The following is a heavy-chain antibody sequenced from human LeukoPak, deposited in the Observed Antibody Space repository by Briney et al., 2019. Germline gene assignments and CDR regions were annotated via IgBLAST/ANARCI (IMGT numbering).Heavy chain of an antibody. CDR2: ISRGGSSI. D-gene: IGHD4-17*01. CDR3: ARVYGDYNFYGMDV. CDR1: GFTFSSYA. J-gene: IGHJ6*04. V-gene: IGHV3-48*03. Sequence: GGSLRLSCAASGFTFSSYAMNWVRQAPGKGLEWVSYISRGGSSIYYADSVKGRFTISRDNAKNSLYLQMNSLRAEDTAVYYCARVYGDYNFYGMDVCGKGTTVTVSS.